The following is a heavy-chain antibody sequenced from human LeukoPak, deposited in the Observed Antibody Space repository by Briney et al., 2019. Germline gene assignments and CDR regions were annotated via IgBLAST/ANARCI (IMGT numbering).Heavy chain of an antibody. D-gene: IGHD3-10*01. CDR1: GGSISSYY. V-gene: IGHV4-59*08. Sequence: SETLSLTCTVSGGSISSYYWSWIRQPPGKGLEWIGYIYYSGSTNYNPSLKSRVTISVDTSKNQFSLKLSSVTAADTAVYYCARHYYSSGSFEYWGQGTLVTASS. CDR2: IYYSGST. J-gene: IGHJ4*02. CDR3: ARHYYSSGSFEY.